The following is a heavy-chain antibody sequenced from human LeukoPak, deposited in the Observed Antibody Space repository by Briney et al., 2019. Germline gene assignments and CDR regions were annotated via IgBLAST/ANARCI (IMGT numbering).Heavy chain of an antibody. V-gene: IGHV3-7*01. Sequence: GGSLRLSCAASGFTFSSYWMTWVGQAPGKGLEGVANINQDGSEKYYVDSVKGRFTISRDNAKNSLYLQMNSLRAEDTAVYYCARVGYYDDAFDIWGQGTMVTVSS. J-gene: IGHJ3*02. CDR2: INQDGSEK. CDR1: GFTFSSYW. CDR3: ARVGYYDDAFDI. D-gene: IGHD3-22*01.